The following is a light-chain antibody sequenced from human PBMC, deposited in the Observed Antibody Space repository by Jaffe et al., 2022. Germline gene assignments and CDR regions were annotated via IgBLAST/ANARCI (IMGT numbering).Light chain of an antibody. J-gene: IGLJ2*01. CDR1: ALPKKY. CDR2: EDS. Sequence: SYELTQPPSVSVSPGQTARITCSGDALPKKYPYWYQQKSGQAPVLVIYEDSKRPSEIPDRFSASSSGTMATLTISGAQVEDEADYSCYSADSSGNHSSVVFGGGTKLTVL. V-gene: IGLV3-10*01. CDR3: YSADSSGNHSSVV.